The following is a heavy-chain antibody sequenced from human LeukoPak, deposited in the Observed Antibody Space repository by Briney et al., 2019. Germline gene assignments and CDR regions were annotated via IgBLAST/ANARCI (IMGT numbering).Heavy chain of an antibody. CDR3: ARAERWLQLYY. CDR1: GGSFSGYY. Sequence: SETLSLTCAVYGGSFSGYYWSWIRQPPGKGLEWIGEINHSGSTNYNPSLKSRVTISVDTSKNHFSLKLNSVTAADTAVYYCARAERWLQLYYWGQGTLVTVSS. V-gene: IGHV4-34*01. J-gene: IGHJ4*02. CDR2: INHSGST. D-gene: IGHD5-24*01.